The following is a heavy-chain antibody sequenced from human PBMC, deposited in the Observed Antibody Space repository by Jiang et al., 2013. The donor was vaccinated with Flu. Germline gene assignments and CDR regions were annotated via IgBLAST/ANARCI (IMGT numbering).Heavy chain of an antibody. V-gene: IGHV7-4-1*02. J-gene: IGHJ4*02. CDR1: GYTFTSYA. CDR2: INTNTGNP. Sequence: SCKASGYTFTSYAMNWVRQAPGQGLEWMGWINTNTGNPTYAQGFTGRFVFSLDTSVSTAYLQISSLKAEDTAVYYCARVRAVAGMELGYYFDYWGQGTLVTVSS. CDR3: ARVRAVAGMELGYYFDY. D-gene: IGHD6-19*01.